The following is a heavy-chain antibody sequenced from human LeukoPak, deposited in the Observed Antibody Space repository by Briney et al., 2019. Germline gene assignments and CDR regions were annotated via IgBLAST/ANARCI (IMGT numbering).Heavy chain of an antibody. J-gene: IGHJ4*02. V-gene: IGHV3-23*01. CDR1: GFTFSSYA. CDR2: ISGSGGST. D-gene: IGHD3-22*01. Sequence: GGSLRLSCAASGFTFSSYAMSWVRQAPGKGLEWVSAISGSGGSTYYADPVKGRFTISRDNSKNTLYLQMNSLRAEDTAVYYCAYYYDSSGYFYWGQGTLVTVSS. CDR3: AYYYDSSGYFY.